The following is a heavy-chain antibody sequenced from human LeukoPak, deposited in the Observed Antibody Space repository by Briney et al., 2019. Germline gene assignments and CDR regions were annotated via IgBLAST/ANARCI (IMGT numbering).Heavy chain of an antibody. Sequence: GGSLRLSCAASGFTFSSYSMNWVRQAPGKGLKWVSSISSSSSYIYYADSVKGRFTISRDNAKNSLYLQMNSLRAEDTAVYYCARVKKRSYSYYYGMDVWGQGTTVTVSS. CDR1: GFTFSSYS. D-gene: IGHD1-26*01. J-gene: IGHJ6*02. CDR2: ISSSSSYI. CDR3: ARVKKRSYSYYYGMDV. V-gene: IGHV3-21*01.